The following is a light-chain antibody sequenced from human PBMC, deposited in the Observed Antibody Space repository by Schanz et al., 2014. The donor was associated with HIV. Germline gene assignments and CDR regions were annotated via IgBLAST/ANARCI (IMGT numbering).Light chain of an antibody. CDR2: NSY. CDR3: SSYAGTTYVV. Sequence: QSVLTQPPSASGTPGQRVTISCSGSSSNIRSNTINWYQQLPGTAPKLLIYNSYHRPSGVPDRFSGSESGTSASLAISGLQSEDEADYYCSSYAGTTYVVLVGGTKLTVL. CDR1: SSNIRSNT. V-gene: IGLV1-44*01. J-gene: IGLJ2*01.